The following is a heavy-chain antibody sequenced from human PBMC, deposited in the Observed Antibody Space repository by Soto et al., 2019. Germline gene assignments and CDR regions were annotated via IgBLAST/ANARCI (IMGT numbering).Heavy chain of an antibody. D-gene: IGHD2-15*01. CDR1: VGSFSGYY. Sequence: SETLSLTCSVYVGSFSGYYWSWVRQPPGKGLEWIGEINHSGSTNYNPSLKSRVTISVDTSKNQFSLKLSSVTAADTAVYYCARDENVVVAATHFYYYGMDVWGQGTTVTVSS. J-gene: IGHJ6*02. V-gene: IGHV4-34*01. CDR3: ARDENVVVAATHFYYYGMDV. CDR2: INHSGST.